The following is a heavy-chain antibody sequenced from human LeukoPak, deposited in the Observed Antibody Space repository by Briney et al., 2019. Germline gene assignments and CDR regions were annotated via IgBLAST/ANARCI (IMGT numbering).Heavy chain of an antibody. CDR3: ARDPENYYGSGSPNWFDP. J-gene: IGHJ5*02. V-gene: IGHV3-30-3*01. CDR2: ISYDGSNK. CDR1: GFTFSSYA. Sequence: GGSLRLSCAASGFTFSSYAMHWVSQAPGKGLEWVAVISYDGSNKYYADSVKCRFTISRDNSKNTLYLQMNSLRAEDTAVYYCARDPENYYGSGSPNWFDPWGQGTLVTVSS. D-gene: IGHD3-10*01.